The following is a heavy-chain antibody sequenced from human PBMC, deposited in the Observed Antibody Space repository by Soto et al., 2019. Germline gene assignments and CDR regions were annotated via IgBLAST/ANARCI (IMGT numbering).Heavy chain of an antibody. CDR2: ISSSGSTI. V-gene: IGHV3-48*02. J-gene: IGHJ4*02. CDR1: GSVFNRKS. CDR3: ARGRGYCCCTDRRVEH. D-gene: IGHD2-15*01. Sequence: GRPLTLSRATTGSVFNRKSMMGARPAQGKGVEWVSYISSSGSTIYYADSVKGRFTISKDNAKNSLYLQMNSLRDDDTAVYYCARGRGYCCCTDRRVEHCGQGGRASVPS.